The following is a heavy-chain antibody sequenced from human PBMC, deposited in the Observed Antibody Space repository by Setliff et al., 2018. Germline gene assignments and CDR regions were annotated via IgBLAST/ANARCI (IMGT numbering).Heavy chain of an antibody. V-gene: IGHV4-59*11. CDR3: ARTHSIIKIFGVVSLLYHMDV. J-gene: IGHJ6*03. CDR1: GASINSHY. CDR2: FFYSGDS. Sequence: SETLSLTCTVSGASINSHYWSWIRQPPGKGLEWIGLFFYSGDSRYSPSLKSRVTISIDKSKNQFSLKLSSVTAADTAVYYCARTHSIIKIFGVVSLLYHMDVWGTGTTVTVSS. D-gene: IGHD3-3*01.